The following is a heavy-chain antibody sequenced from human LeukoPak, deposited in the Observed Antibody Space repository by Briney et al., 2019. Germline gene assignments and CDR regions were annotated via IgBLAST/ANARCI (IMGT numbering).Heavy chain of an antibody. CDR3: ARESMGGLLWFGESPPLDY. CDR1: GFTFSSYA. V-gene: IGHV3-30-3*01. Sequence: GGSLRLSCAASGFTFSSYAMHWVRQAPGKGLEWVAAISYDGSNKYYADSVKGRFTISRDNSKNTLYLQMNSLRAEDTAVYYRARESMGGLLWFGESPPLDYWGQGTLVTVSS. D-gene: IGHD3-10*01. CDR2: ISYDGSNK. J-gene: IGHJ4*02.